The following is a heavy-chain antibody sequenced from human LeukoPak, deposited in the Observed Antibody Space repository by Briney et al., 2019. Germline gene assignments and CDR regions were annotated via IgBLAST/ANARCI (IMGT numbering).Heavy chain of an antibody. D-gene: IGHD3-22*01. CDR3: ARGWATYYYDSSGYTRHLAFDY. V-gene: IGHV3-7*01. Sequence: GGSLRLSCAASGFTFSYFWMSWVRQAPGKGLEWVANIKEDGSEKYYMDSVKGRFAISRDNAKNSLYLQMNSLRAEDTAVYYCARGWATYYYDSSGYTRHLAFDYWGQGTLVTVSS. J-gene: IGHJ4*02. CDR1: GFTFSYFW. CDR2: IKEDGSEK.